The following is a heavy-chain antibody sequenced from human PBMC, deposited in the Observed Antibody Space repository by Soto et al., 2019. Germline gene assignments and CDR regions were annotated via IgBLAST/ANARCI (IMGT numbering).Heavy chain of an antibody. CDR3: ATARGRTYYFDF. CDR2: IKHDGSER. Sequence: GGSLRLSCAASGFAFNTYWMTWVRQAPGKGLEWVASIKHDGSERYYVASVRGRFTISRDNDKNSLSLQMNSLRAEDTAIYYCATARGRTYYFDFWGLGT. V-gene: IGHV3-7*01. D-gene: IGHD1-7*01. J-gene: IGHJ4*02. CDR1: GFAFNTYW.